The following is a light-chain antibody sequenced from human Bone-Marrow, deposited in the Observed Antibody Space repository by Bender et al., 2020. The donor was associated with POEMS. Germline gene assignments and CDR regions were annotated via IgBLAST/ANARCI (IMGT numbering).Light chain of an antibody. V-gene: IGLV2-8*01. CDR3: SSYAGSNSYV. Sequence: QSALTQPPSASGSPGQSVTISCTGTSSDVGGYNYVSWYQHHPGTAPKPMIYEVSKRPSGVPERFSGSKSGNTASLTVSGLQAEDEAAYYCSSYAGSNSYVFGTGTKVTVL. CDR2: EVS. J-gene: IGLJ1*01. CDR1: SSDVGGYNY.